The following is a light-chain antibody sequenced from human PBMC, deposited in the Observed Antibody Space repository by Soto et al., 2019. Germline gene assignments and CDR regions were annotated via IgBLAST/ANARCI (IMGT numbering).Light chain of an antibody. CDR3: QQYNDWLT. CDR2: DAS. V-gene: IGKV3-15*01. CDR1: QSIYSD. Sequence: EIVMTQSPATLSVSPGEGATLSCRASQSIYSDLAWYQQKPGQAPRLLIYDASTRAPGIPARFSVSGSGTEFILTISSLQSEDFALYYCQQYNDWLTFGGGTKVEI. J-gene: IGKJ4*01.